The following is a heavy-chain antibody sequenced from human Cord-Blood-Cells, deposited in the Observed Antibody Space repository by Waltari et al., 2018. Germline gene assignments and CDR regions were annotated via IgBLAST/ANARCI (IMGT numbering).Heavy chain of an antibody. D-gene: IGHD1-26*01. CDR3: ARGRPGSYYGYNWFDP. Sequence: QVQLVQSGAEVKKPGASVKVSCKASGYTFTSYDINWVRQATGQGLEWMGWMNHNSGNTGDAQKFQGRVTITRNTSISTAYMELSSLRSEDTAVYYCARGRPGSYYGYNWFDPWGQGTLVTVSS. V-gene: IGHV1-8*03. J-gene: IGHJ5*02. CDR2: MNHNSGNT. CDR1: GYTFTSYD.